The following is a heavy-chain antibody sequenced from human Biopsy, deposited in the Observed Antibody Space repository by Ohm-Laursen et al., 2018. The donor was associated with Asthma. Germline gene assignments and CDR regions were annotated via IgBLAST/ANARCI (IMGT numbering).Heavy chain of an antibody. CDR3: ARKAGSCISRTCYSLDF. J-gene: IGHJ4*02. Sequence: GSSVSVSCTSLGGFFNTYVVGWARQAAGQGPGWKGVVELVFGTTTYPQKFQDRATITADDSTSTVYMELSSLRSEDTAVYYCARKAGSCISRTCYSLDFWGRGTLVTVSS. D-gene: IGHD2-2*01. CDR1: GGFFNTYV. V-gene: IGHV1-69*01. CDR2: VELVFGTT.